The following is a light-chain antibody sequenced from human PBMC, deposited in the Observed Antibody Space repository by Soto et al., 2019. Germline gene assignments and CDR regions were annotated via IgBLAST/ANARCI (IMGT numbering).Light chain of an antibody. J-gene: IGKJ4*01. V-gene: IGKV3-15*01. Sequence: EIMMTQSPATVSVSPGERATLSCRASQSIRTNVAWYQQKPGQALRLLIYDASTRATGLSSRFSGSGSGTEFTLIISSLQSEDVAIYYCQQYNDWPPRTFGGGTRLEI. CDR2: DAS. CDR3: QQYNDWPPRT. CDR1: QSIRTN.